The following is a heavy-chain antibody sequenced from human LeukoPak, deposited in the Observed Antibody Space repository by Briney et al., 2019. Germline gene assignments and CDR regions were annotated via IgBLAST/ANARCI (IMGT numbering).Heavy chain of an antibody. CDR3: ARDGYGGVDY. V-gene: IGHV4-59*01. J-gene: IGHJ4*02. D-gene: IGHD3-10*01. Sequence: KPSETLSLTCTVSGDSISTYYWSWIRQSPGKGLEWIGYIYHSGSTKYNPSLKSRVTISVDTSKKQFSPKLSSVTAADTAVYYCARDGYGGVDYWGQGTLVTVSS. CDR1: GDSISTYY. CDR2: IYHSGST.